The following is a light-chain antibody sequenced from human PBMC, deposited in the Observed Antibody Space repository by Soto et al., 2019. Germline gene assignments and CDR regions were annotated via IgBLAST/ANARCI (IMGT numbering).Light chain of an antibody. Sequence: EIVMTHSPLSLPVTPGEPASSSCRSSQSLLHSNGYNYLDWYLQKPGQSPQLLIYLGSNRASGVPERLSGSGSGTDFTLKISRVEAEDVEVYYCMQALQSPYTFGGGTKVEIK. CDR1: QSLLHSNGYNY. V-gene: IGKV2-28*01. J-gene: IGKJ4*01. CDR3: MQALQSPYT. CDR2: LGS.